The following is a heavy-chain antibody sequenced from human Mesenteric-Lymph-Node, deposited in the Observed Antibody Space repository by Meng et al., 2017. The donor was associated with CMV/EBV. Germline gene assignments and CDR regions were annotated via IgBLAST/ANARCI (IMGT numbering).Heavy chain of an antibody. V-gene: IGHV3-74*01. CDR3: ASRYCSGGSCHFDY. J-gene: IGHJ4*02. CDR2: INSDGSRT. CDR1: GFTFSNYW. D-gene: IGHD2-15*01. Sequence: GESLKISCAASGFTFSNYWMHWVRQAPGKGLVWVSRINSDGSRTNYADSVKGRFTVSRDNAKNTLYLQMNSLRADDTAVYYCASRYCSGGSCHFDYWGQGTLVTSPQ.